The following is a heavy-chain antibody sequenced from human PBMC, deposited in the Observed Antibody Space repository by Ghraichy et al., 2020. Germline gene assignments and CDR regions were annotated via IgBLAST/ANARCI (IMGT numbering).Heavy chain of an antibody. V-gene: IGHV1-69*04. Sequence: SVKVSCKASGGTFSSYAISWVRQAPGQGLEWMGRIIPILGIANYAQKFQGRVTITADKSTSTAYMELSSLRSEDTAVYYCARGGDGYNYPGFDYWGQGTLVTVSS. CDR1: GGTFSSYA. CDR2: IIPILGIA. CDR3: ARGGDGYNYPGFDY. J-gene: IGHJ4*02. D-gene: IGHD5-24*01.